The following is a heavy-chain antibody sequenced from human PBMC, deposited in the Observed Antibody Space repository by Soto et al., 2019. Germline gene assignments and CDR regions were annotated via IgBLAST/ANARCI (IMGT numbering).Heavy chain of an antibody. CDR2: ISSNGGST. Sequence: GESLKISCSASVFTFSSYAMHWVRQAPGKGLEYVSAISSNGGSTYYADSVKGRFTISRDNSKNTLYLQMSSLRAEDTAVYYCVKVGGSYNYYFDYWGQGTLVTVSS. CDR3: VKVGGSYNYYFDY. V-gene: IGHV3-64D*06. D-gene: IGHD1-26*01. CDR1: VFTFSSYA. J-gene: IGHJ4*02.